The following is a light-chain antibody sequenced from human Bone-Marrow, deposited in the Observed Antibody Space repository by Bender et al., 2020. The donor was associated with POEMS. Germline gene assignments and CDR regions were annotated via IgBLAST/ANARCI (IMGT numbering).Light chain of an antibody. V-gene: IGLV7-43*01. CDR3: LLYYGDVWV. CDR2: DTD. Sequence: HTVETQEPSLTVSPGGTVTLTCAFSTGAVTSTFYPNWFLQKPGQEPKSLIYDTDHKYSWTPARFSASLLGGKAALTVSGVQPEDEAQYYCLLYYGDVWVFGEGTKLTVL. J-gene: IGLJ3*02. CDR1: TGAVTSTFY.